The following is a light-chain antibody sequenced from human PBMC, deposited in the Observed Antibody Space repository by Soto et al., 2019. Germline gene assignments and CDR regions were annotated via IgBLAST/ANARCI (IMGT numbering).Light chain of an antibody. V-gene: IGLV1-40*01. CDR1: NSNIGAGYD. CDR3: QSYDSSLSGYV. J-gene: IGLJ1*01. Sequence: QSVLTQPPSVSGAPGQRVTISCTGSNSNIGAGYDVHWYQQLPGTAPKLLIYGNINRPSGVPDRFSGSKSGTSASLAITGLQAEDEADYYCQSYDSSLSGYVFGTGTQLTVL. CDR2: GNI.